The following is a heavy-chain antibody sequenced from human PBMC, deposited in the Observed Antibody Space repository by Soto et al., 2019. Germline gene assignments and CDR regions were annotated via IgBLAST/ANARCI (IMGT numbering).Heavy chain of an antibody. CDR1: GFTFSSYW. CDR2: IKQDGSEK. J-gene: IGHJ5*02. V-gene: IGHV3-7*03. Sequence: HPGGSLRLSCAASGFTFSSYWMSWVRQAPGKGLEWVANIKQDGSEKYYVDSVKGRFTISRDNAKNSLYLQMNSLRAEDTAVYYCARVIAAADPEGNWFDPWGQGTLVTVSS. D-gene: IGHD6-13*01. CDR3: ARVIAAADPEGNWFDP.